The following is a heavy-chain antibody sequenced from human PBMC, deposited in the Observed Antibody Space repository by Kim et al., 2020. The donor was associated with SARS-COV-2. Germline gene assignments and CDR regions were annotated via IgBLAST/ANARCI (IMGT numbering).Heavy chain of an antibody. V-gene: IGHV3-23*01. CDR3: VKAGSGWNWNS. D-gene: IGHD6-19*01. J-gene: IGHJ4*02. CDR1: GFTLSSYG. Sequence: GGSLRLSCAASGFTLSSYGMSWVRQAPGKGLEWVSAISGSGGSTNYADSVKGRFTISRDNSKNTMYLQMYSLRADDTAVYYCVKAGSGWNWNSWGQGTLVTVSS. CDR2: ISGSGGST.